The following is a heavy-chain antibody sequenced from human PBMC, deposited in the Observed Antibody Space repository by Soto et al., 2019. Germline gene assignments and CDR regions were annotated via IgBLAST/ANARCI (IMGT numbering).Heavy chain of an antibody. V-gene: IGHV1-69*13. CDR3: ASSGYYYDSSGYYYEHFQH. D-gene: IGHD3-22*01. CDR1: GGTFSSYA. Sequence: GASVKVSCKASGGTFSSYAISWVRQAPGQGLEWMGGIIPIFGTANYAQKFQGRVTITADESTSTAYMELSSLRSEDTAVYYCASSGYYYDSSGYYYEHFQHWGQGTLVTVSS. CDR2: IIPIFGTA. J-gene: IGHJ1*01.